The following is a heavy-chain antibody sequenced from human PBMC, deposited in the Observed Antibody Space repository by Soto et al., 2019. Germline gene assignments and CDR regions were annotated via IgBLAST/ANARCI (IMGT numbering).Heavy chain of an antibody. CDR1: GFTFNSYA. CDR3: VRDQAAGGTISRYFQD. Sequence: EVQLLESGGGLVQPEGSLRLSCEASGFTFNSYAMSWVRQAPGKGLEWVSGISGGGSTTYYADSVKGRFTISRDNSKNTLYLQVNSLRAEDTAVYYCVRDQAAGGTISRYFQDWGQGTLVTVSS. D-gene: IGHD6-13*01. V-gene: IGHV3-23*01. J-gene: IGHJ1*01. CDR2: ISGGGSTT.